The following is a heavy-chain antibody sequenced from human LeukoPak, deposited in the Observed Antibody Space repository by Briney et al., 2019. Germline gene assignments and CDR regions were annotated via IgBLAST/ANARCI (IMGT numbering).Heavy chain of an antibody. D-gene: IGHD3-10*01. CDR1: GYTLTELS. V-gene: IGHV1-24*01. Sequence: ASVKVSCKVSGYTLTELSMHWVRQAPGKGLEWMGGFDPEDGETIYAQKFQGRVTMTEDTSTDTAYMELSSLRSGDTAVYYCATRTEGMSWFDPWGQGTLVTVSS. J-gene: IGHJ5*02. CDR2: FDPEDGET. CDR3: ATRTEGMSWFDP.